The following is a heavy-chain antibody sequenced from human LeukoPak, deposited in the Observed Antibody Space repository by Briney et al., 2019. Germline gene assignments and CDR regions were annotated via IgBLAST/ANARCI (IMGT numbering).Heavy chain of an antibody. CDR1: GGTFSSYA. CDR2: IIPIFGTA. J-gene: IGHJ3*01. CDR3: ARAYHYDNSGYYKAFDV. Sequence: GASVKVSCKASGGTFSSYAISWVRQAPGQGLEWMGGIIPIFGTANYAQKFQGRVTITTDESTSTAYMELSSLRSEDTAVYYCARAYHYDNSGYYKAFDVWGQGTMLTVSS. V-gene: IGHV1-69*05. D-gene: IGHD3-22*01.